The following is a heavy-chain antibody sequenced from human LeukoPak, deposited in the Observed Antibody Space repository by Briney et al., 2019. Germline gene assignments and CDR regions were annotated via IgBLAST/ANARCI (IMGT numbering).Heavy chain of an antibody. Sequence: GGSLRLSCPASGFTFISYLMSSVRPAPWRGVEWVANIKQDGSEKYYVDSVKGRFTISRDNAKNSLYLQMNSLRAEDTAVYYCAREIRALYYGMDVWGQGTTVTVSS. CDR1: GFTFISYL. V-gene: IGHV3-7*01. CDR3: AREIRALYYGMDV. CDR2: IKQDGSEK. J-gene: IGHJ6*02.